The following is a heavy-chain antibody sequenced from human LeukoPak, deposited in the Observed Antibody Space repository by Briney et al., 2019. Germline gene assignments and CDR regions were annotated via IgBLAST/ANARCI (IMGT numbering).Heavy chain of an antibody. J-gene: IGHJ4*02. CDR3: ARRVSYSSSSELDY. CDR2: INPNRGGT. V-gene: IGHV1-2*02. CDR1: GYTFTGYF. Sequence: ASVKVSCKASGYTFTGYFMHWVRQAPGQGLEWMGWINPNRGGTNYAQKFQGRVTMTRDTSISTAYMELRRLRSDDTAVYYCARRVSYSSSSELDYWGQGTLVTVSS. D-gene: IGHD6-6*01.